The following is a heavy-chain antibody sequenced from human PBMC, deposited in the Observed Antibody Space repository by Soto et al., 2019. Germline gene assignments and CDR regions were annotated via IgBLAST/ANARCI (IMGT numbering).Heavy chain of an antibody. Sequence: QVQLVESGGGVVQPGRSLRLSCAASGFTFSSYGMHWVRQAPGKGLEWVAVIWYDGSNKYYADSVKGRFTISRDNSKNTLYLQMNSLRAEDTAVYYCARDRSGCVGGEYYFYGMDVWGQGTTVTVSS. J-gene: IGHJ6*02. CDR3: ARDRSGCVGGEYYFYGMDV. CDR1: GFTFSSYG. D-gene: IGHD6-19*01. CDR2: IWYDGSNK. V-gene: IGHV3-33*01.